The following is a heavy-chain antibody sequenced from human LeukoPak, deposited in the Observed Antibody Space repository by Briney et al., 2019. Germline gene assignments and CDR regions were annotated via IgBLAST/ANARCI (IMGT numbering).Heavy chain of an antibody. V-gene: IGHV4-4*09. J-gene: IGHJ4*02. CDR2: IYTDGST. D-gene: IGHD3-22*01. CDR3: AKSYYDYSTYYSYYFNL. CDR1: GGSISSDY. Sequence: SETLSLTCTVSGGSISSDYWSWIRQPPGRGLEWIGYIYTDGSTNYNPSLKSRVTISVDTSKNQFALKLSSVTAADTAVYYCAKSYYDYSTYYSYYFNLWGQGALVTFSS.